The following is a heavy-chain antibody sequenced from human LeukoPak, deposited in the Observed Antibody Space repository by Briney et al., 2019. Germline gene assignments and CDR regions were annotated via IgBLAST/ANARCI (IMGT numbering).Heavy chain of an antibody. CDR3: AASEGNYYDSSGYYSVPIDY. D-gene: IGHD3-22*01. J-gene: IGHJ4*02. Sequence: SETLSLTCAVYGGSFSGYYWSWIRQPPGKGLEWIGEINHSESTNYNPSLKSRVTISVDTSKNQLSLKLSSVTAVDTAVYYCAASEGNYYDSSGYYSVPIDYWGQGTLVTVSS. V-gene: IGHV4-34*01. CDR1: GGSFSGYY. CDR2: INHSEST.